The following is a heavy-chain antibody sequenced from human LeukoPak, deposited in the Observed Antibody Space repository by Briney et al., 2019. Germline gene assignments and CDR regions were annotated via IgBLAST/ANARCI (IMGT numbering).Heavy chain of an antibody. Sequence: GGSLRLSCAASRFTFSNYWMSWVRQTPGKGLEWVSVIYSGGSTYYADSVKGRFTISRDTSKNTVYLQMNSLRADDTAVYYCVRGGRRLPIDYWGQGTLVTVSS. CDR1: RFTFSNYW. CDR3: VRGGRRLPIDY. V-gene: IGHV3-53*01. CDR2: IYSGGST. J-gene: IGHJ4*02. D-gene: IGHD5-24*01.